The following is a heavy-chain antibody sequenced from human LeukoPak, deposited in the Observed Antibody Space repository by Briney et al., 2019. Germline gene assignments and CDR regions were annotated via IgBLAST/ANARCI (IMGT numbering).Heavy chain of an antibody. D-gene: IGHD2/OR15-2a*01. J-gene: IGHJ3*02. V-gene: IGHV4-34*01. CDR3: ARRENPYFSFDI. CDR1: GGSFSGYY. CDR2: INHSGST. Sequence: SETLSLTCAVYGGSFSGYYWSWIRQPPGKGLEWIGEINHSGSTNYNPSLKSRVTISVDTSKNQFSLKLSSVTAADTAVYYCARRENPYFSFDIWGRGTMVTVSS.